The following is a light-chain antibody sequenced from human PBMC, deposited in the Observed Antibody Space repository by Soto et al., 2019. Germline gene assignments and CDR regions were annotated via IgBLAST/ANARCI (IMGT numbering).Light chain of an antibody. CDR3: ASWDDSLQGVL. V-gene: IGLV1-44*01. CDR2: FND. CDR1: RSNIGSNL. Sequence: QPVLTQPPSASGTPGQRVSISCSGGRSNIGSNLVSWYQQLPGTAPKLLLYFNDQRPSGVPDRFSGSKSVTSASLAVSELQSEDEADYFCASWDDSLQGVLFGGWTKLTVL. J-gene: IGLJ3*02.